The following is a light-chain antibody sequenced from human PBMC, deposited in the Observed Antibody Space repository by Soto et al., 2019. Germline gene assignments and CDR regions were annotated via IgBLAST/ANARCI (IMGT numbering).Light chain of an antibody. CDR2: DVS. V-gene: IGLV2-14*03. J-gene: IGLJ2*01. Sequence: QSALTQPASLSGSPGQSITISCTGTSTDIGSYNYVSWYQQHPGKAPKLMIFDVSYRPSGISDRFSGSKSGNTASLTISGLQPEDEADYYCSSYGASSTLFGGGPKLTVL. CDR3: SSYGASSTL. CDR1: STDIGSYNY.